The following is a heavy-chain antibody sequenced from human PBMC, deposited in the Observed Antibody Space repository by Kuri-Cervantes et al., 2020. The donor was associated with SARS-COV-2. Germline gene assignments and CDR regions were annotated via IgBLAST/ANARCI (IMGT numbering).Heavy chain of an antibody. J-gene: IGHJ4*02. D-gene: IGHD3-10*01. Sequence: GESLKISCAASGVTFSDYYMSWIRQAPGKGLEWVSYISSSGSTIYYADSVKGRFTISRDNAKNTLYLQMNSLRAEDTAVYYCARVRWFGEFTFDYWGQGTLVTVSS. CDR3: ARVRWFGEFTFDY. CDR2: ISSSGSTI. V-gene: IGHV3-11*01. CDR1: GVTFSDYY.